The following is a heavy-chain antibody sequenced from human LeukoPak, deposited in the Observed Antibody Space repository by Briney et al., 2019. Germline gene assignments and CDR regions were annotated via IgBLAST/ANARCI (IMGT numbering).Heavy chain of an antibody. D-gene: IGHD3-10*01. J-gene: IGHJ5*02. CDR1: GGSISSYY. CDR3: ARAGNNWFDP. Sequence: PSETLSLTCTVPGGSISSYYWSWIRQPPGKGLEWIGYIHYRGSTNYNPSLKSRVTISVDTSKNQFSLKVSSVTAADTAVYYCARAGNNWFDPWGQGTLVTVSS. V-gene: IGHV4-59*01. CDR2: IHYRGST.